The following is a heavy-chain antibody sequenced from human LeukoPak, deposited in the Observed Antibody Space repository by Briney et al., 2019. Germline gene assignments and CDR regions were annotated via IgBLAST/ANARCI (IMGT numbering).Heavy chain of an antibody. Sequence: SETLSLTGTVSGGSISSYYWSWIRQPPGKGLEWIGYIYYSGSTNYNPSLKSRVTISVDTSKNQFSLKLSSVTAADTAVYYCSRLSADYFDYWGQGTLVTVSS. CDR1: GGSISSYY. CDR3: SRLSADYFDY. D-gene: IGHD4/OR15-4a*01. V-gene: IGHV4-59*01. CDR2: IYYSGST. J-gene: IGHJ4*02.